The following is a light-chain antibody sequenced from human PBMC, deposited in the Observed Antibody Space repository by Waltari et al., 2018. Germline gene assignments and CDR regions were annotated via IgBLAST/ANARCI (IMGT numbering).Light chain of an antibody. CDR2: EVS. V-gene: IGLV2-8*01. CDR1: SSDVGGYNY. Sequence: QSALTQPPSASGSPGQSVAISCTGTSSDVGGYNYVSWYQQHPGKAPKLIIYEVSKRPAGVPDRFPGSKSGNTASLTVSGLQADDEADFYCSSYAGSNDPVVFGGGTKLTVL. J-gene: IGLJ2*01. CDR3: SSYAGSNDPVV.